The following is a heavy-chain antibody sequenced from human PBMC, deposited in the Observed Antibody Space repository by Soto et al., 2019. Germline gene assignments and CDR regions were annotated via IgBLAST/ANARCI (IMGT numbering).Heavy chain of an antibody. CDR3: ARVTYYYGSGSYYTVAFDI. D-gene: IGHD3-10*01. CDR2: IYYSGST. V-gene: IGHV4-39*01. CDR1: GGSISGGGYY. J-gene: IGHJ3*02. Sequence: SETLSLTCTVSGGSISGGGYYWGWIRQPPGKGLEWIGSIYYSGSTYYNPSLKSRVTISVDTSKNQFSLKLSSVTAADTAVYYCARVTYYYGSGSYYTVAFDIWGQGTMVTVSS.